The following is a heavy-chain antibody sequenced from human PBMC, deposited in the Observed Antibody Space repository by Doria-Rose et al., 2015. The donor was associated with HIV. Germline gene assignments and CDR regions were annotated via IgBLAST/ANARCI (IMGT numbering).Heavy chain of an antibody. CDR1: GGSINSYY. Sequence: VQLQESGPGLVKPSETLSLTCTVSGGSINSYYWSWIRQPPGKGLEWIGYIHYSGRTNYNPSLKSRVTTSLDTSKNQFSLKLSSVSAADTAVYYCARGGLGDRFDYWGQGTLVTVSS. CDR2: IHYSGRT. D-gene: IGHD2-21*02. V-gene: IGHV4-59*01. J-gene: IGHJ4*02. CDR3: ARGGLGDRFDY.